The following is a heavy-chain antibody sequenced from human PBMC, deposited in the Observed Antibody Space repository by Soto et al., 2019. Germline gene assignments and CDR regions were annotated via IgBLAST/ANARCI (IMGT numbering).Heavy chain of an antibody. Sequence: QVQLQESGPGLVKPSETLSLTCTVSGGSIRNHYWSWIRQSPGKGLEWIGYIYYNGNTNYNPSLKSLVTMSVNTSRNQISMKLTSVTAADTAVYYCTRANWYSEYWGQGTLVTVSS. CDR2: IYYNGNT. D-gene: IGHD7-27*01. CDR1: GGSIRNHY. CDR3: TRANWYSEY. J-gene: IGHJ4*02. V-gene: IGHV4-59*11.